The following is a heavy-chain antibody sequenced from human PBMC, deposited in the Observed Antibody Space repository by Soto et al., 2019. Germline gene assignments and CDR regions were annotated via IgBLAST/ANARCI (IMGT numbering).Heavy chain of an antibody. Sequence: GGSLRLSCAASGFTFSDYYMSWIRQAPGKGLEWVSYISSSSSYTNYADSVKGRFTISRDNAKNSLYLQMNSLRAEDTAVCYCARAGAVPYNWFDPWGQGTLVTVSS. CDR3: ARAGAVPYNWFDP. D-gene: IGHD2-2*01. CDR1: GFTFSDYY. CDR2: ISSSSSYT. J-gene: IGHJ5*02. V-gene: IGHV3-11*06.